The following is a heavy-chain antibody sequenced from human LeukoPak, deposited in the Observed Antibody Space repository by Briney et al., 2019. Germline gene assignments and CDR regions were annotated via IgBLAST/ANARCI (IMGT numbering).Heavy chain of an antibody. Sequence: SETLSLTCSVSGFSVSSGNYWGWIRQPPGRGLEWVGNVHHSGNTYYNMSLRSRVTLSLDTSRNQFSLSLTSVTAADTAVYFCARVRGSGYYYLPFDSWGRGALVTVSS. D-gene: IGHD3-22*01. V-gene: IGHV4-38-2*02. J-gene: IGHJ4*02. CDR3: ARVRGSGYYYLPFDS. CDR2: VHHSGNT. CDR1: GFSVSSGNY.